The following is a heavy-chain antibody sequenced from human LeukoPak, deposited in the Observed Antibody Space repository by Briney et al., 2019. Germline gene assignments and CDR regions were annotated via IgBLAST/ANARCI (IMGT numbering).Heavy chain of an antibody. Sequence: ASVKVSCKASGYTFTNYGISWVRQAPGQGLEWMGWISAYNGNTDYPQKVQGRVTMTADTSTSAACMELRSLTSDDTAVYYCTRVGSYCTSTSCFDYWGQGTLVTVSS. CDR1: GYTFTNYG. CDR2: ISAYNGNT. J-gene: IGHJ4*02. D-gene: IGHD2-2*01. CDR3: TRVGSYCTSTSCFDY. V-gene: IGHV1-18*01.